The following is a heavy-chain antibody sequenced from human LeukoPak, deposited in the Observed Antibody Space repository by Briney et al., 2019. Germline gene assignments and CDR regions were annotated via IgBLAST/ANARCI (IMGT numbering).Heavy chain of an antibody. CDR1: GGSFSGYY. J-gene: IGHJ4*02. CDR2: INHSGST. CDR3: ARDGYSGLFDY. Sequence: SETLSLTCAVYGGSFSGYYWSWIRQPPGKGLEWIGEINHSGSTNYNPSLKSRVTISVDTSKNQFSLKLSSVTAADTAVYYCARDGYSGLFDYWGQGTLVTVSS. D-gene: IGHD5-12*01. V-gene: IGHV4-34*01.